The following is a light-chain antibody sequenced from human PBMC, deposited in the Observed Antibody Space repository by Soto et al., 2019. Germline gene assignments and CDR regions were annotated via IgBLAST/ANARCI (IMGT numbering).Light chain of an antibody. V-gene: IGKV3D-11*01. J-gene: IGKJ5*01. CDR2: GAS. Sequence: VLTQSPVTLSLSPGERATLSCRASQDVGTYLAWYQVRVGQAPRLLISGASKRATGIPDRINGGGSGADFILTINSLESGDSAVYFCQQGGNWPVTFGQGTRVEIK. CDR3: QQGGNWPVT. CDR1: QDVGTY.